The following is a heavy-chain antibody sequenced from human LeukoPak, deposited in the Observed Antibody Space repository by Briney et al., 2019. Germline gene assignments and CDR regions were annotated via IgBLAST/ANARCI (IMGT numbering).Heavy chain of an antibody. CDR3: ARSATEGAFDI. CDR1: GFTFSDYY. D-gene: IGHD5-12*01. V-gene: IGHV3-11*04. Sequence: GGSLRLSCAASGFTFSDYYMSWIRQAPGKGLEWVSYISSSGSTIYYADSVKGQFTISRDNAKNSLYLQMNSLRAEDTAVYYCARSATEGAFDIWGQGTMVTVSS. J-gene: IGHJ3*02. CDR2: ISSSGSTI.